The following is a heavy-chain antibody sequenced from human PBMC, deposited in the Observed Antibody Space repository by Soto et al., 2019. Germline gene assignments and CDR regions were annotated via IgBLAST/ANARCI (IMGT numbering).Heavy chain of an antibody. CDR1: GFTFSSSS. D-gene: IGHD1-20*01. CDR2: IRASDGST. Sequence: EVQLLESGGGLVQPGGSLRLSCAASGFTFSSSSMSWVRQAPGKGLEWVSSIRASDGSTYYADSVKGRFTISRDNSKDTLYLQLSSLRAEDTAVYYCAKLVSSWGHGTLVTVSS. V-gene: IGHV3-23*01. CDR3: AKLVSS. J-gene: IGHJ5*01.